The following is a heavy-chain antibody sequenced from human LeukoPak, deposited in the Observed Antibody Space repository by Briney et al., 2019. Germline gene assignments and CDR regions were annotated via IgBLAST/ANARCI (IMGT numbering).Heavy chain of an antibody. CDR2: IYSGGST. CDR1: GFTVSGNY. Sequence: GGSLRLSCAASGFTVSGNYMSWVRQAPGKGLEWVSVIYSGGSTYYADSVKGRFTISRDNSKNTLYLQMNSLRAEDTAVYYCARERSISGDSCYASWGQGTLVTVSS. V-gene: IGHV3-66*01. CDR3: ARERSISGDSCYAS. D-gene: IGHD2-15*01. J-gene: IGHJ4*02.